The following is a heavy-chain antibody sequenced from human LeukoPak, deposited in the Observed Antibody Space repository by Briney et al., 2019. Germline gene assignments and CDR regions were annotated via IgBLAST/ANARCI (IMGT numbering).Heavy chain of an antibody. CDR2: ISSSSSTI. Sequence: GGSLRLSCAASGFTFSSYSMNWGRQAPGKGLEWVSYISSSSSTIYYADSVKGRFTISRDNAKNSLYLQMISLRAEDAGVYYCARGKGFWSGHWDHPCGIDGWGQGTTVTVSS. D-gene: IGHD3-3*01. CDR1: GFTFSSYS. J-gene: IGHJ6*02. CDR3: ARGKGFWSGHWDHPCGIDG. V-gene: IGHV3-48*01.